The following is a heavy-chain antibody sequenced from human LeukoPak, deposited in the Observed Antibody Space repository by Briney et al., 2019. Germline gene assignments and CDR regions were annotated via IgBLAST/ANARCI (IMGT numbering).Heavy chain of an antibody. CDR1: GGSISSYY. D-gene: IGHD3-22*01. V-gene: IGHV4-4*07. J-gene: IGHJ1*01. Sequence: SETLSLTCTVSGGSISSYYWSWIRQPAGKGLEWIGRIYTSGSTNYNPSLKSRVTMSVDTSKNQFSLKLSSVTAADTAVYYCARMGYYYDSSGYWEYFQRWGQGTLVTVSS. CDR2: IYTSGST. CDR3: ARMGYYYDSSGYWEYFQR.